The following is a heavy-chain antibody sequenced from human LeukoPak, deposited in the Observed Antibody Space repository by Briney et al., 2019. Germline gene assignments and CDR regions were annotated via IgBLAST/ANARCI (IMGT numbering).Heavy chain of an antibody. V-gene: IGHV1-18*01. D-gene: IGHD7-27*01. CDR1: GYTFTSYG. CDR2: ISAYNGNT. J-gene: IGHJ4*02. Sequence: ASVKVSCKASGYTFTSYGISWVRQAPGQGLEWMGWISAYNGNTNYAQKFQGRVTMTRDTSISTAYMELSRLRSDDTAVYYCARDWGSGFPFDYWGQGTLVTVSS. CDR3: ARDWGSGFPFDY.